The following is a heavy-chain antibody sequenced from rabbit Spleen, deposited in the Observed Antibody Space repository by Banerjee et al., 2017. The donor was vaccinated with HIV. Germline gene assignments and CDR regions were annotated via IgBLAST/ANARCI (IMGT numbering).Heavy chain of an antibody. Sequence: QEQLVESGGGLVQPGGSLKLSCKASGFDVSSYGVSWVRQAPGTGLEWIGYIDPVFGKNYYASWAKGRFTISKTSSTTVTLQLTSLTAADTATYFCARDSGSSFSSYGMDLWGPGTLVTVS. D-gene: IGHD8-1*01. J-gene: IGHJ6*01. CDR2: IDPVFGKN. CDR3: ARDSGSSFSSYGMDL. CDR1: GFDVSSYG. V-gene: IGHV1S39*01.